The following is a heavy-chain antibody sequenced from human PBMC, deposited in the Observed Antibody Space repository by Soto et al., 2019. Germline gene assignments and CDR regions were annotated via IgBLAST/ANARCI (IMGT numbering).Heavy chain of an antibody. D-gene: IGHD4-17*01. J-gene: IGHJ4*02. V-gene: IGHV3-21*01. CDR1: GFTFSSYS. Sequence: EVQLVESGGGLVKPGGSLRLSCAASGFTFSSYSMNRVRQAPGKGLEWVSSISSSSSYIYYADSVKGRFTISRDNAKNSLYLQMNSLRAEDTAVYYCARSGSTVTSDVDYWGQGTLVTVSS. CDR3: ARSGSTVTSDVDY. CDR2: ISSSSSYI.